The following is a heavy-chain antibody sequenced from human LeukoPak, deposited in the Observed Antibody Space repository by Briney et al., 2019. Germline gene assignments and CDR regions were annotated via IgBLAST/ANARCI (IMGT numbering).Heavy chain of an antibody. Sequence: PGGTLRLSCAASGFTFSDYYMSWIRQAPGKGLEWVSYISSSGSTIYYADSVKGRFTISRDNAKNSLYLQMNSLRAEDTAVYYCARQGVIITVDAFDIWGQGTMVTVSS. D-gene: IGHD3-10*01. J-gene: IGHJ3*02. V-gene: IGHV3-11*01. CDR2: ISSSGSTI. CDR3: ARQGVIITVDAFDI. CDR1: GFTFSDYY.